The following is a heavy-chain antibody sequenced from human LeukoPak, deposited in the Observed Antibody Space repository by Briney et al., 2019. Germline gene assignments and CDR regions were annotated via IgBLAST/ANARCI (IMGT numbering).Heavy chain of an antibody. CDR3: ARVGPYYGSGSYYPHFDY. V-gene: IGHV4-39*07. J-gene: IGHJ4*02. CDR1: GGSISSSSYY. Sequence: SETLSLTCTVSGGSISSSSYYWGWIRQPPGKGLEWIGSIYYSGSTYYNPSLKSRVTISVDTSKNQFSLKLSSVTAADTAVYYCARVGPYYGSGSYYPHFDYWGQGTLVTVSS. CDR2: IYYSGST. D-gene: IGHD3-10*01.